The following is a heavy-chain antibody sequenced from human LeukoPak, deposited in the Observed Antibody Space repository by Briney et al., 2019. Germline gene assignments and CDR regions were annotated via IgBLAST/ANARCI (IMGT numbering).Heavy chain of an antibody. CDR1: GGSISSGSYY. CDR3: ARGANRYLIDY. J-gene: IGHJ4*02. Sequence: KPSQTLSLTCTVSGGSISSGSYYWSWIRQRAGKGLEWIGRIYTSGSTNYNPSLKSRVTISVDTSKNQFSLKLSSVTAADTAVYYCARGANRYLIDYWGQGTLVTVSS. D-gene: IGHD1-1*01. V-gene: IGHV4-61*02. CDR2: IYTSGST.